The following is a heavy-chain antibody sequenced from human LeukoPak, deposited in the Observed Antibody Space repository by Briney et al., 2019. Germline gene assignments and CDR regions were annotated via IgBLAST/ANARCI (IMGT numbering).Heavy chain of an antibody. CDR1: GFTFGSYA. CDR2: ISSSSSYI. V-gene: IGHV3-21*01. D-gene: IGHD3-3*01. Sequence: PGGSLRLSCAASGFTFGSYAIYWVRQAPGKGLEWVSSISSSSSYIYYADSVKGRFTISRDNAKNSLYLQMNSLRAEDTAVYYCARDASLRLGDYYYYMDVWGKGTTVTVSS. CDR3: ARDASLRLGDYYYYMDV. J-gene: IGHJ6*03.